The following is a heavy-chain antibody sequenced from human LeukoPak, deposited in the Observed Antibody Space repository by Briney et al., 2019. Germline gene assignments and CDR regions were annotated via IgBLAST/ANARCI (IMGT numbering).Heavy chain of an antibody. D-gene: IGHD5-18*01. CDR1: GGSISSGGYS. J-gene: IGHJ4*02. Sequence: SETLSLTCAVSGGSISSGGYSWSWIRQPPGKGLEWIGYIYYSGSTNYNPSLKSRVTISIDTSKNHFSLKLSSVTAADTAVYYCARMVTLGVASLFDYWGQGTLVTVSS. CDR3: ARMVTLGVASLFDY. V-gene: IGHV4-61*03. CDR2: IYYSGST.